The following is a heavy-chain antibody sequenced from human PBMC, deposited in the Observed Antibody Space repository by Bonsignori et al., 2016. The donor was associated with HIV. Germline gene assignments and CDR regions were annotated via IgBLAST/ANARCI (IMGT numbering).Heavy chain of an antibody. CDR2: FYTTGRT. J-gene: IGHJ4*02. CDR3: ARANYDILTGYRFDD. V-gene: IGHV4-61*02. D-gene: IGHD3-9*01. Sequence: GKALEWIGRFYTTGRTHYSPSLKSRVTISVDTSKNQFSLRLSSVTAADTAVYYCARANYDILTGYRFDDWGQGTLVTVSS.